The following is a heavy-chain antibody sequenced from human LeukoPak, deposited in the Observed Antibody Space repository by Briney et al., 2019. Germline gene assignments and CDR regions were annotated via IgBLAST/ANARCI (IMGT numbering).Heavy chain of an antibody. V-gene: IGHV4-30-4*01. J-gene: IGHJ4*02. CDR3: ARGPPGYSYGPHYYFDY. Sequence: SETLSLTCTVSGGSISSGDYYWSWIRQPPGKGLEWIGYIYYSGSTYYNPSLKSRVTISVDTSKSQFSLKLSSVTAADTAVYYCARGPPGYSYGPHYYFDYWGQGTLVTVSS. CDR1: GGSISSGDYY. D-gene: IGHD5-18*01. CDR2: IYYSGST.